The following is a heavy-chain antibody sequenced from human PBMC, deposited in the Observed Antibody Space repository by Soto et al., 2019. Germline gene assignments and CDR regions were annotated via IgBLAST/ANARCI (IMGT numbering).Heavy chain of an antibody. CDR2: IRYDGSNK. J-gene: IGHJ5*02. V-gene: IGHV3-33*01. CDR1: GFTFSGYC. D-gene: IGHD3-10*01. CDR3: ARMGLLSPKRITMVRGVITVGAFDP. Sequence: GGALRLSCAASGFTFSGYCMHWVRQAPGKGLEWVGDIRYDGSNKYYADSVKGRFTISRDNSKNTLYLQMNSLRAEDTAVYYCARMGLLSPKRITMVRGVITVGAFDPWGQGTLVTVSS.